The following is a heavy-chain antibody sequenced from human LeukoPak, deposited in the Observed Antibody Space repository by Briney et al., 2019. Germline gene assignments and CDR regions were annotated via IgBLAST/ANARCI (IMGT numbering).Heavy chain of an antibody. CDR2: IKEDGTKR. J-gene: IGHJ4*02. D-gene: IGHD3-22*01. CDR1: GITFSRHW. Sequence: GGSLRLSCVASGITFSRHWMTWVRQAPGKGLEWVANIKEDGTKRNYVDSVKGRFTISRDNAKNSLYLQMNSLRAEDTAVYYCATPLGYSDSSGYHQGGDWGQGTLVTLSS. V-gene: IGHV3-7*03. CDR3: ATPLGYSDSSGYHQGGD.